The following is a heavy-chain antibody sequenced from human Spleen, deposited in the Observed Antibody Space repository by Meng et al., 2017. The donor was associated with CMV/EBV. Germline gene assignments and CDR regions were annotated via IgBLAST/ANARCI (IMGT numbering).Heavy chain of an antibody. CDR3: ARYYGAGSYFFDY. CDR2: ISGSGSYI. J-gene: IGHJ4*02. V-gene: IGHV3-21*04. CDR1: GFTFNIYT. Sequence: ASGFTFNIYTMDWVRQAPGKGLEWVSSISGSGSYIYYADSMKGRFTISRDRSKTTLYLQMNSLRAEDTAMYYCARYYGAGSYFFDYWGQGTLVTVSS. D-gene: IGHD3-10*01.